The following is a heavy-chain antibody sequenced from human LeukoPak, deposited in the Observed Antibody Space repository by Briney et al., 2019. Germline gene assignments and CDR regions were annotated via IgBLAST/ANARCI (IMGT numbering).Heavy chain of an antibody. D-gene: IGHD4-17*01. J-gene: IGHJ4*02. CDR1: DDSISDYY. V-gene: IGHV4-59*12. CDR3: ARNGHYSADY. Sequence: PSETLSLTCTVSDDSISDYYRGWIRQPPGKGLEWIGYFHNSGTSTYNPSLKSRATISVDKSKNQFSLKMSSVTAADTAVYFCARNGHYSADYWGRGILVTVSP. CDR2: FHNSGTS.